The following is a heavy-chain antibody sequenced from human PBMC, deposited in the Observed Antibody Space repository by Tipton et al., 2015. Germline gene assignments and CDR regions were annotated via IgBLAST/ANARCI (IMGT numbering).Heavy chain of an antibody. CDR3: ARYNWNYPLDY. D-gene: IGHD1-7*01. J-gene: IGHJ4*02. CDR2: IYYSGST. CDR1: GGSISSSSFY. V-gene: IGHV4-39*01. Sequence: TLSLTCTVSGGSISSSSFYWGWIRQPPGKGLEWIGTIYYSGSTYYNPSLKSRVTISVDTSKNQFSLNLSSVTAADTAVYYCARYNWNYPLDYWGQGTLVTVSS.